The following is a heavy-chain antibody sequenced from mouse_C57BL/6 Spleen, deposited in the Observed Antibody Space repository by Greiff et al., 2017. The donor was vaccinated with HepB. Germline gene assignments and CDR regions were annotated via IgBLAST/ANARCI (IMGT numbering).Heavy chain of an antibody. J-gene: IGHJ1*03. CDR1: GYAFSSSW. CDR2: IYPGDGDT. Sequence: VQLQQSGPELVKPGASVKISCKASGYAFSSSWMNWVKQRPGKGLEWIGRIYPGDGDTNYNGKFKGKATLTADKSSSTAYMQLSSLTSEDSAVYFCASWDITTVVAGDFDVWGTGTTVTVSS. D-gene: IGHD1-1*01. V-gene: IGHV1-82*01. CDR3: ASWDITTVVAGDFDV.